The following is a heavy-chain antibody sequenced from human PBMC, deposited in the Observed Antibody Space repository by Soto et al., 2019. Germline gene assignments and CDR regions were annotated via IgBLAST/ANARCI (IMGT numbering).Heavy chain of an antibody. CDR1: GGTFSSYA. V-gene: IGHV1-69*01. Sequence: QVQLVQSGAEVKKPGSSVKVSCKASGGTFSSYAISWVRQAPGQGLEWMGGIIPIFGTANYAQKFQGRVTITADESTSTAYMELGSLRSEDTAVYYCARAALGYCSGGSCYRYFDYWGQGTLVTVSS. J-gene: IGHJ4*02. CDR3: ARAALGYCSGGSCYRYFDY. CDR2: IIPIFGTA. D-gene: IGHD2-15*01.